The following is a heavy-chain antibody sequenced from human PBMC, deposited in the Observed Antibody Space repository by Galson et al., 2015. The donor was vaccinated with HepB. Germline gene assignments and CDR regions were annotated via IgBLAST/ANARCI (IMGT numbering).Heavy chain of an antibody. J-gene: IGHJ3*02. Sequence: SLRLSCAASGFTFDDHAMHWVRQAPGKGLEWVSGISWNSGSKGYADSVKGRFTISRDNAKNSLFLQMNSLRAEDTALYYCAKDGTYYDFWSGYGEAFDIWGQGTMVTVSS. CDR2: ISWNSGSK. D-gene: IGHD3-3*01. CDR1: GFTFDDHA. V-gene: IGHV3-9*01. CDR3: AKDGTYYDFWSGYGEAFDI.